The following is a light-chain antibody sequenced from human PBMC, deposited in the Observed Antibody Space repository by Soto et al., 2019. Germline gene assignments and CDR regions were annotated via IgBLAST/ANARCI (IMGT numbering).Light chain of an antibody. J-gene: IGLJ2*01. V-gene: IGLV2-8*01. CDR2: EVS. CDR1: SSDVGGYDY. Sequence: QSALTQPPSASGSSGQSVTISCTGTSSDVGGYDYVPWYQQHPGKAPKLMIYEVSKRPSGVPDRFSGSKSGNTASLTVSGHQAEDEADYYCSSYAGSKNLVFGGGTKLNVL. CDR3: SSYAGSKNLV.